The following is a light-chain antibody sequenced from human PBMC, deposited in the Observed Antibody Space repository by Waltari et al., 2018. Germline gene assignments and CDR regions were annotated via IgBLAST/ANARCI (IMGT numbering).Light chain of an antibody. J-gene: IGKJ1*01. CDR3: QQSYDTPRT. Sequence: DCQMTQSPSSLSASVGDRVTITCRASQYISTYLNWYQQKPGQVPKLLTYAASTLQSGVPSRFSGSGSGTDFTCTISSLQLEDFATYYCQQSYDTPRTFGQGTKVEVK. CDR2: AAS. CDR1: QYISTY. V-gene: IGKV1-39*01.